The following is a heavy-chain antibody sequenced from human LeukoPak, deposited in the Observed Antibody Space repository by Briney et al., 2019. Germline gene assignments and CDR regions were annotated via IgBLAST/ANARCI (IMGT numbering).Heavy chain of an antibody. J-gene: IGHJ5*02. V-gene: IGHV4-34*01. CDR1: GGSFSGYY. Sequence: ASETLSLTCAVYGGSFSGYYWSWIRQPPGKGLEWIGEINHSGSTNYNPSLKSRVTISVDTSKNQFSLKLSSVTAADTAVYYCARAPFSRFWFDPWGQGTLVTVSS. CDR3: ARAPFSRFWFDP. CDR2: INHSGST.